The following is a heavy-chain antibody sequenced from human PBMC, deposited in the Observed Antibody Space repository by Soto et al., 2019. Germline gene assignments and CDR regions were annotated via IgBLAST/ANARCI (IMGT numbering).Heavy chain of an antibody. CDR1: GFTFSDYY. CDR2: ISSSSSYT. V-gene: IGHV3-11*03. Sequence: QVQLLESGGGLVKPGRSLRLSCAASGFTFSDYYMSWIRQAPGKGLEWVSYISSSSSYTNYADSVKGRFTISRDNAKNSLYLQMNSLRAEDTAVYYCASPVLWFGDDGWGQGTLVTVSS. J-gene: IGHJ4*02. CDR3: ASPVLWFGDDG. D-gene: IGHD3-10*01.